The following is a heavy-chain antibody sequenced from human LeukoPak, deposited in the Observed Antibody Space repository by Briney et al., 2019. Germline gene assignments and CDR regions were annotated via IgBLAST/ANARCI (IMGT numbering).Heavy chain of an antibody. V-gene: IGHV4-4*07. J-gene: IGHJ5*02. CDR2: IYSSGST. Sequence: SETLSLTCTVSGGSISGSYWSWIRQPAGKGLEWIGRIYSSGSTNYNYNPSLKSRVTMSVDTSKNQFSLKLSSVTAADTAVHYCARDPNFALWGQGTLVTVSS. CDR1: GGSISGSY. CDR3: ARDPNFAL.